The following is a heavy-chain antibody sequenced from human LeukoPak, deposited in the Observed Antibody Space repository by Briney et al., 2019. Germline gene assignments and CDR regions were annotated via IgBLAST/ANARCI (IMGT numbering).Heavy chain of an antibody. CDR2: IYHSGST. J-gene: IGHJ4*02. CDR1: GYSISSGYY. CDR3: ARRGGYSYYFDY. D-gene: IGHD5-18*01. V-gene: IGHV4-38-2*02. Sequence: SETLSLTCTVSGYSISSGYYWGWIRQPPGKGLEWIGSIYHSGSTYYNPSLKSRVTISVDTSKNQFSLKLSSVTAADTAVYYCARRGGYSYYFDYWGQGTLVTVSS.